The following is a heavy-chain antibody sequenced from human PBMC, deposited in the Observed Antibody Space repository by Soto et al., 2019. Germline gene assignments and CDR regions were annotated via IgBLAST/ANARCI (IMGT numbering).Heavy chain of an antibody. CDR3: ARGVYGEYRYFDY. Sequence: SETLSLTCTVSGGSISSYYWSWIRQPPGKGLEWIGYIYYSGSTNYNPSLKGRVTISVDTSKNQFSLKLSSVTAADTAVYYCARGVYGEYRYFDYWGQGTLVTVSS. D-gene: IGHD4-17*01. CDR2: IYYSGST. CDR1: GGSISSYY. J-gene: IGHJ4*02. V-gene: IGHV4-59*01.